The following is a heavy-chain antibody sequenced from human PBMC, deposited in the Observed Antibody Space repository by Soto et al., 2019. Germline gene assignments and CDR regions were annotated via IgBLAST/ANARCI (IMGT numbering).Heavy chain of an antibody. CDR2: ISSSGSTI. J-gene: IGHJ3*02. CDR1: GFTFSDYY. CDR3: ARDRAYCGGDCYPPDAFDI. V-gene: IGHV3-11*01. D-gene: IGHD2-21*02. Sequence: GGSLRLSCAASGFTFSDYYMSWIRQAPGKGLEWVSYISSSGSTIYYADSVKGRFTISRDNAKNSLYLQMNSLRAEDTAVYYCARDRAYCGGDCYPPDAFDIWGQGTMVTVSS.